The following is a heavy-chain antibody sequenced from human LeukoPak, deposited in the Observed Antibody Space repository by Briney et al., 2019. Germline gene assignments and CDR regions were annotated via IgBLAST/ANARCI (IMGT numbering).Heavy chain of an antibody. CDR2: INSDGATT. CDR1: GFTFTRFS. CDR3: ARGIVGPTGDY. D-gene: IGHD1-26*01. Sequence: GRSLRLSCAASGFTFTRFSIHWVRQAPGEGLVWVSRINSDGATTNYAASVKGRFTISRENAKNLLYLQMNGVRAEDTAVYYCARGIVGPTGDYWGQGTLVTVSS. V-gene: IGHV3-74*01. J-gene: IGHJ4*02.